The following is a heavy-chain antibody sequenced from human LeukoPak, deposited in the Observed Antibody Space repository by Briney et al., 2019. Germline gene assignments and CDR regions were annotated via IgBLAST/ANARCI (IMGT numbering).Heavy chain of an antibody. V-gene: IGHV1-69*06. CDR1: GGTFSSYA. D-gene: IGHD3-16*01. CDR3: AKSPGGRHHN. Sequence: SVKVSCKASGGTFSSYAISWVRQAPGQGLEWMGGITPIFGTANYAQKFQGRVTITADKSTSTAYMELSSLRSDDTAVYYCAKSPGGRHHNWGQGTLVTVSS. CDR2: ITPIFGTA. J-gene: IGHJ4*02.